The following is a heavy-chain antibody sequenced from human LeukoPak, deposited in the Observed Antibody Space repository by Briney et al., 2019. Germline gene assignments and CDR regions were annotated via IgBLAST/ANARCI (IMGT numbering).Heavy chain of an antibody. J-gene: IGHJ4*02. CDR3: ARDAYSYGQGPADY. CDR2: ISDSGGNT. D-gene: IGHD5-18*01. CDR1: GFTFNSYA. Sequence: TGGSLRLSCAASGFTFNSYAMSWVRQAPWERLQWVSGISDSGGNTYYADSVRGRFTISRDNSKNTLYLQMNSLRAEDTAVYYCARDAYSYGQGPADYWGQGTLVTVSS. V-gene: IGHV3-23*01.